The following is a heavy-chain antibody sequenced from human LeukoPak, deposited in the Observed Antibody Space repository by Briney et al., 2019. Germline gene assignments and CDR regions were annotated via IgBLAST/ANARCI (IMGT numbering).Heavy chain of an antibody. J-gene: IGHJ4*02. CDR1: GGSFSGYY. Sequence: SETLSLTCAVYGGSFSGYYWSWIRQPPGNGLEWIGEINHSGSTNYNPSLKSRVTISVDTSKNQFPLKLSSVTAADTAVYYCARGSPHSRYWGQGTLVTVSS. CDR2: INHSGST. CDR3: ARGSPHSRY. V-gene: IGHV4-34*01.